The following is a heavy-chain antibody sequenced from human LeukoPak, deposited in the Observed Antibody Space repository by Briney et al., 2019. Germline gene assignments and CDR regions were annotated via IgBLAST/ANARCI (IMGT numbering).Heavy chain of an antibody. J-gene: IGHJ4*02. V-gene: IGHV3-23*01. Sequence: GGSLRLSCAASGFTFSSYGMSWVRQAPGKGLEWVSAISGSGGSTYYADSVKGRFTISRDNSKNTLYLQMNSLRAEDTAVYYCARVSSSGWYDDYWGQGTLVTVSS. CDR1: GFTFSSYG. D-gene: IGHD6-19*01. CDR2: ISGSGGST. CDR3: ARVSSSGWYDDY.